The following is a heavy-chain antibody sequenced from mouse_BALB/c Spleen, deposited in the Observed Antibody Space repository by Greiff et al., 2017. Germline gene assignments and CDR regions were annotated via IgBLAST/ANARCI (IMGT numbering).Heavy chain of an antibody. CDR1: GFTFSSYG. D-gene: IGHD2-3*01. V-gene: IGHV5-6*01. J-gene: IGHJ2*01. CDR2: ISSGGSYT. CDR3: ARHEGDGFPFDY. Sequence: EVKLMESGGDLVKPGGSLKLSCAASGFTFSSYGMSWVRQTPDKRLEWVATISSGGSYTYYPDSVKGRFTISRDNAKNTLYLQMSSLKSEDTAMYYCARHEGDGFPFDYWGQGTTLTVSS.